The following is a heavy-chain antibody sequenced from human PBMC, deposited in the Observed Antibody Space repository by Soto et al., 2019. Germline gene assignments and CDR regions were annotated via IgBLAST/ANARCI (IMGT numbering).Heavy chain of an antibody. J-gene: IGHJ4*02. V-gene: IGHV3-23*01. D-gene: IGHD6-19*01. CDR3: AKQAGYSSDPFDY. CDR1: GFTFSSNA. Sequence: GGWLRLSXAASGFTFSSNAMSWVRQAPGMGLEWVSGISGGGASTKYADSVKGRFTISRDNSENTLYLQMNNLRADDTAVYYCAKQAGYSSDPFDYWGQGTLVTVSS. CDR2: ISGGGAST.